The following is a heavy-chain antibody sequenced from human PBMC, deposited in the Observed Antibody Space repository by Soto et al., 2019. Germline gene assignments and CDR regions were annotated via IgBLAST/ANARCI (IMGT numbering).Heavy chain of an antibody. CDR1: GFTFSSYG. D-gene: IGHD4-17*01. CDR2: ISYDGSNK. V-gene: IGHV3-30*18. CDR3: AKDQGSETTGDY. J-gene: IGHJ4*02. Sequence: QAGGSLRLSCAASGFTFSSYGMHWVRQAPGKGLEWVAVISYDGSNKYYADSVKGRFTISRDNSKNTLYLQMNSLRAEDTAVYYCAKDQGSETTGDYWGQGTLVTVSS.